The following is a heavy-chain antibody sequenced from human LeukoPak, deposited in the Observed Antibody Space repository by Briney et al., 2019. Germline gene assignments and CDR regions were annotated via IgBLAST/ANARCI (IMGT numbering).Heavy chain of an antibody. CDR3: ARDLVEQQLVPGDY. Sequence: PGASVKVSCTASGYTFTGYYMHWVRQAPGQGLEWMGWINPNSGGTNYAQKFQGRVTMTRDTSISTAYMELSRLRSDDTAVYYCARDLVEQQLVPGDYWGQGTLVTVSS. J-gene: IGHJ4*02. CDR2: INPNSGGT. CDR1: GYTFTGYY. V-gene: IGHV1-2*02. D-gene: IGHD6-13*01.